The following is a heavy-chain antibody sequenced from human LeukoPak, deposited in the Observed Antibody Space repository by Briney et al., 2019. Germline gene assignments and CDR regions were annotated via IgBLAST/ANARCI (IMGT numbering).Heavy chain of an antibody. CDR1: GFTFSNFW. CDR2: IHSDGSST. J-gene: IGHJ4*01. CDR3: ASGQLWCAYYYDY. D-gene: IGHD3-3*01. Sequence: PGGSLRLSCAASGFTFSNFWMHWVRQAPGKGLVWVSRIHSDGSSTSYADSVKGRFTISRDNAKNTLYLQMNSLRAEDTAVYYCASGQLWCAYYYDYWGQGTLVTVSS. V-gene: IGHV3-74*01.